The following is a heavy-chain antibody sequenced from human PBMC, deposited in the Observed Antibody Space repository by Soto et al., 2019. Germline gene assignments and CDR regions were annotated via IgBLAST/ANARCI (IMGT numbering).Heavy chain of an antibody. CDR1: VYRFTIYA. J-gene: IGHJ6*02. D-gene: IGHD2-21*02. Sequence: ASLKVSCKASVYRFTIYAIHCVRQAPGQRLEWMGWINAGNGNTKYSQKFQGRVTITRDTSASTAYMELSSLRSEDTAVYYCASDPEGVTHYSYYGMDVWGQGTTVTVS. V-gene: IGHV1-3*01. CDR3: ASDPEGVTHYSYYGMDV. CDR2: INAGNGNT.